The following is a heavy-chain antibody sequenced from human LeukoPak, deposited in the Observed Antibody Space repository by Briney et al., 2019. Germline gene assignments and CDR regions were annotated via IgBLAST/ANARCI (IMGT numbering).Heavy chain of an antibody. Sequence: GGSLRLSCAASGFTFEDYAMDWVRQAPGRGLEWVSGISWNSRSIGYADSVKGRATISRDNAKKSLYLQMNSLRAEDTAFYYCAKGASIVAGYVDYWGQGTLVTVSS. D-gene: IGHD5-12*01. CDR1: GFTFEDYA. V-gene: IGHV3-9*01. CDR3: AKGASIVAGYVDY. J-gene: IGHJ4*02. CDR2: ISWNSRSI.